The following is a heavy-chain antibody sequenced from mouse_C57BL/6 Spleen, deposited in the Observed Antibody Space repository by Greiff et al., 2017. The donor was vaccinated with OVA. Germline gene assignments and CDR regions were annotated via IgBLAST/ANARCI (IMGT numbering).Heavy chain of an antibody. V-gene: IGHV1-55*01. Sequence: VQLQQPGAELVKPGASVTMSCKASGYTFTSYWITWVKQRPGQGLEWLGDIYPGSGSTNYTEKFKSKATLTVDTSSITAYMQRSSLTAEDSAVYYWARGPGRGDYWGQGTTLTVSA. CDR1: GYTFTSYW. CDR3: ARGPGRGDY. D-gene: IGHD3-1*01. CDR2: IYPGSGST. J-gene: IGHJ2*01.